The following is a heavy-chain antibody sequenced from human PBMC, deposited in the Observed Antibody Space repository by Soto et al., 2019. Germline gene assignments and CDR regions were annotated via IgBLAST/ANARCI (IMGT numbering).Heavy chain of an antibody. Sequence: QVQLVESGGGVVQPGRSLRLSCVASGFTFSSYGMHWVRQAPGKGLAWVAIISYDGSNTYYADSVKGRFTISRDNSKNPLYLQMNSLRAEDTSVYYCAKEGGLSGSYYISSSYYFDYWGQGTLGTVSS. CDR2: ISYDGSNT. V-gene: IGHV3-30*18. D-gene: IGHD1-26*01. J-gene: IGHJ4*02. CDR1: GFTFSSYG. CDR3: AKEGGLSGSYYISSSYYFDY.